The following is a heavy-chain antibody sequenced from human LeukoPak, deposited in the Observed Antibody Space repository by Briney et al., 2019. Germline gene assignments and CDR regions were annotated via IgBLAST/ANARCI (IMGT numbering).Heavy chain of an antibody. D-gene: IGHD1-26*01. J-gene: IGHJ4*02. CDR3: ASLKWELHDY. Sequence: GGSLRLSCAASGFTFSSYSINWVRQAPGKGLEWVSSISSSSSYIYYADSVKGRFTISRDNAKNSLYLQMNSLRAEDTAVYYCASLKWELHDYWGQGTLVTVSS. CDR1: GFTFSSYS. CDR2: ISSSSSYI. V-gene: IGHV3-21*01.